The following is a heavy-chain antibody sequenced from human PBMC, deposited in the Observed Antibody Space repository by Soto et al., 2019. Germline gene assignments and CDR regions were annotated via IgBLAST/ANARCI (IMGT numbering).Heavy chain of an antibody. Sequence: QVQLVQSGAEVKKPGSSVKVSCKASGGTFSSYAISWVRQAPGQGLEWMGGIIPIFGTANYAQKFQGRVTINAEESTSTAYMELSSLRSEDTAVYYCANSYRGRKGYYFDYWGQGPLVTVSS. V-gene: IGHV1-69*01. D-gene: IGHD3-16*01. J-gene: IGHJ4*02. CDR3: ANSYRGRKGYYFDY. CDR1: GGTFSSYA. CDR2: IIPIFGTA.